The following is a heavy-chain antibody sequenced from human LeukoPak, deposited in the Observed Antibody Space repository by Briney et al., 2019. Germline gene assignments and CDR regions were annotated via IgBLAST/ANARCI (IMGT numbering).Heavy chain of an antibody. Sequence: PGGSLRLSCAASGFTFSSYSMNWVRQAPGKGLEWVSSISSSSSYIYYADSVKGRFTISRDNSKNTLYLQMNSLRAEDTAVYYCAKVPRWVGPYCSSASCQYNWFDPWGQGTLVAVSS. V-gene: IGHV3-21*01. CDR1: GFTFSSYS. J-gene: IGHJ5*02. CDR3: AKVPRWVGPYCSSASCQYNWFDP. CDR2: ISSSSSYI. D-gene: IGHD2-2*01.